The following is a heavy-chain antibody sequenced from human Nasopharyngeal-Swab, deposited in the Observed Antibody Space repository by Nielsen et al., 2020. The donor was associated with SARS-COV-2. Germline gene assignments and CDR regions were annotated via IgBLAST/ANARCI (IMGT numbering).Heavy chain of an antibody. Sequence: SETLSLTCTVSGGSISSSSYYWGWIRQPPGKGLEWIGSIYYSGSTYYNPSLKSRVTISVDTSKNQFSPKLSSVTAADTAVYYCARGRDIVLMVYAVWFDPWGQGTLVTVSS. J-gene: IGHJ5*02. V-gene: IGHV4-39*07. CDR2: IYYSGST. D-gene: IGHD2-8*01. CDR3: ARGRDIVLMVYAVWFDP. CDR1: GGSISSSSYY.